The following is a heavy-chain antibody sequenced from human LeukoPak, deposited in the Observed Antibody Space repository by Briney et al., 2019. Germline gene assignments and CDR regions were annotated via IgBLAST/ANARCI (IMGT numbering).Heavy chain of an antibody. D-gene: IGHD4-23*01. J-gene: IGHJ3*02. V-gene: IGHV4-39*07. Sequence: SETLSLTCTVFGDSISDSKYFWGWIRQPPGKGLEWIGEIYHSGNTNYNPSLMSRVTISVDTSKNQFSLRLNSVTAADTAVYYCARVAAKTTVVNSAFDIWGQGTMITVSS. CDR3: ARVAAKTTVVNSAFDI. CDR2: IYHSGNT. CDR1: GDSISDSKYF.